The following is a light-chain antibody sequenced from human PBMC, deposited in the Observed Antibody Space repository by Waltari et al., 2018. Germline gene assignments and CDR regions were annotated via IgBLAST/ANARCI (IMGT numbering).Light chain of an antibody. J-gene: IGKJ2*01. CDR2: DAS. CDR3: QQRSNWPPYT. Sequence: EIVLTQSSATLSLSPGERATLSCRASQSVSSYLAWYQQKPGQAPRLLIYDASNRATGIPARFSGSGSGTDFTLTISSLGPEDFAVYYCQQRSNWPPYTFGQGTKLEI. V-gene: IGKV3-11*01. CDR1: QSVSSY.